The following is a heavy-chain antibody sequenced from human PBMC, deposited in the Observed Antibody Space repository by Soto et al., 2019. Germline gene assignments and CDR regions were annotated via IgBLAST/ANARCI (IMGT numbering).Heavy chain of an antibody. CDR2: INHSGST. V-gene: IGHV4-34*01. CDR3: ARIGSEAAAGTPQYFDY. J-gene: IGHJ4*02. Sequence: QVQLQQWGAGLLKPSETLSLTCAVYGGSFSGYYWSWIRQPPGKGLEWIGEINHSGSTNYNPSLKSRVTISVDTSTNQFSLKLSSVTAVDTAVYYCARIGSEAAAGTPQYFDYWGQGTLVTVSS. D-gene: IGHD6-13*01. CDR1: GGSFSGYY.